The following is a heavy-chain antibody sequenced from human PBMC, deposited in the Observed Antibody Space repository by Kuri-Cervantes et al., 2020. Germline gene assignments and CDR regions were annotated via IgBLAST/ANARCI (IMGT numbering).Heavy chain of an antibody. Sequence: GSLRLSCTVSAGSIRSYYWGWVRQPPGKGLEYLGNIYSSGSTNYSPSLKSRVTLSVDTSKNQFSLKLTAVTAADTAVYYCARTDPNYYGSGSLAFDIWGQGTMVTVSS. CDR1: AGSIRSYY. CDR3: ARTDPNYYGSGSLAFDI. J-gene: IGHJ3*02. V-gene: IGHV4-59*01. CDR2: IYSSGST. D-gene: IGHD3-10*01.